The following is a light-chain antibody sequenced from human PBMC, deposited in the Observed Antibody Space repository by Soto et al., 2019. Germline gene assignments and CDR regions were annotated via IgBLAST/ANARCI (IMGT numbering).Light chain of an antibody. V-gene: IGKV1-5*01. CDR2: DVS. Sequence: DIQMTQSPSTLSASVGDRVTITCRASENIERWLAWYQQKSGKAPKLLLYDVSGLESGVPSRFSGSGSGTEFILTINGLQPDDFATYFCQQFKSGTWTFGQGTKVDIK. CDR3: QQFKSGTWT. J-gene: IGKJ1*01. CDR1: ENIERW.